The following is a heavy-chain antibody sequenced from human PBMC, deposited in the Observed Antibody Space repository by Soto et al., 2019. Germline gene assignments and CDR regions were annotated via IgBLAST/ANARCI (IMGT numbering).Heavy chain of an antibody. CDR3: ATRGGGGGY. CDR1: GFTVSNNY. V-gene: IGHV3-53*01. Sequence: EVQLVESGGGLIQPGGSLRLSCAVSGFTVSNNYMSWVRQAPGKGLEGVSVIYSGGYTAYGDSVKGRFTISRDNSKNTLSLQVKSRGRAGPAVFYCATRGGGGGYWGQGTLVTVSS. D-gene: IGHD3-10*01. CDR2: IYSGGYT. J-gene: IGHJ4*02.